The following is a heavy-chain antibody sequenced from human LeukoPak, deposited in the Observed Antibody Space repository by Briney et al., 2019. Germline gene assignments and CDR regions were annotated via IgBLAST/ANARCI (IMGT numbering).Heavy chain of an antibody. Sequence: RGEPLKISCKGSGYTFTYYWFGWVRQLPGKGLGWLGIIYPGDFDTRYRPSFQGQFTISVDKSISTAYLQWSSLKASDTAMYYCARQDGNSKYYFDYWGQGTLVTVSS. CDR1: GYTFTYYW. CDR2: IYPGDFDT. V-gene: IGHV5-51*01. D-gene: IGHD1-1*01. J-gene: IGHJ4*02. CDR3: ARQDGNSKYYFDY.